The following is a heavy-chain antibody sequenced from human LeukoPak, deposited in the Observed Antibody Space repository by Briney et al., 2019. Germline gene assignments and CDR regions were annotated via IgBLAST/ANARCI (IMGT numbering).Heavy chain of an antibody. Sequence: PGGSLRLSCAASGFTFSSYGMHWVRQAPGKGLEWVAVISYDGSNKYYADSVKGRFTISRDNSKNTLYLQMNSLRAEDTAVYYCARDEALVRGVIITSLGGMDVWGQGTTVTVSS. CDR2: ISYDGSNK. D-gene: IGHD3-10*01. V-gene: IGHV3-30*19. CDR3: ARDEALVRGVIITSLGGMDV. CDR1: GFTFSSYG. J-gene: IGHJ6*02.